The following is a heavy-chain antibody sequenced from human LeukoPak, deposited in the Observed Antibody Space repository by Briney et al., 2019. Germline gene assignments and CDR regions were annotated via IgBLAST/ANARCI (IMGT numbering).Heavy chain of an antibody. J-gene: IGHJ4*02. CDR1: GFTFSSYG. D-gene: IGHD3-3*01. CDR3: ARSRWSGYVDY. Sequence: GGSLRLSCAASGFTFSSYGMHWVRQIPGKGLAWVSRVDHYGTRTNYADFVKGRFTISRYNAKNTLYLQMNSLRAEDTAVYYCARSRWSGYVDYWGQGTRVIVSS. CDR2: VDHYGTRT. V-gene: IGHV3-74*01.